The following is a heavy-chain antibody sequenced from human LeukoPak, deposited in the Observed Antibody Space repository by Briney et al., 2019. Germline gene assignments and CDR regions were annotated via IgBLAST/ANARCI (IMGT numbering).Heavy chain of an antibody. Sequence: GGSLRLSCAASGFTFSSHWMHWVRQAPGRGLVWVSRINGDGSSTSYADSVKGRFTISRDNAKNTLYLQMDSLRDGDTAVYYCARKTGAIDYWGQGTLVTVSS. J-gene: IGHJ4*02. V-gene: IGHV3-74*01. CDR1: GFTFSSHW. D-gene: IGHD1-1*01. CDR2: INGDGSST. CDR3: ARKTGAIDY.